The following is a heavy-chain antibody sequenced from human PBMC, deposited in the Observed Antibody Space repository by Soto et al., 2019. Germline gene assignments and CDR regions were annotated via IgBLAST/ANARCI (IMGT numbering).Heavy chain of an antibody. CDR3: ARVRSNLFDY. CDR1: GVSISSGNW. V-gene: IGHV4-4*02. J-gene: IGHJ4*02. Sequence: SETLSLTCAVSGVSISSGNWWTWVRQTPQRGLEYIGEIFHDGTANYYPSFESQVIISVDASKNQFSLKLSSVTAADTAVYFCARVRSNLFDYWGQGTLVTVSS. D-gene: IGHD3-3*01. CDR2: IFHDGTA.